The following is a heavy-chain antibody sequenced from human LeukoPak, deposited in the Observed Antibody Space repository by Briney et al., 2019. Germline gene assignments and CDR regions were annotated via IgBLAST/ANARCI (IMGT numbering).Heavy chain of an antibody. V-gene: IGHV5-10-1*01. J-gene: IGHJ4*02. D-gene: IGHD2-15*01. Sequence: GESLKISCKGSGYSFTSYWIGWVRQMPGKGLEWMGRIDPSDSYTNYSPSFQGHVTISADKSISTAYLQWSSLKASDTAMYYCASQYCSGGSCYDVDYWGQGTLVAVSS. CDR1: GYSFTSYW. CDR3: ASQYCSGGSCYDVDY. CDR2: IDPSDSYT.